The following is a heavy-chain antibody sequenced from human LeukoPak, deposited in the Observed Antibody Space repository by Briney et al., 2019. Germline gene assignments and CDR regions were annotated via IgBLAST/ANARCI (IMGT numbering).Heavy chain of an antibody. D-gene: IGHD6-19*01. CDR1: GYTFTSYD. V-gene: IGHV1-8*01. CDR3: ARGRIAVAGTFPY. Sequence: ASVKVSCKASGYTFTSYDINWVRQATGQGLEWMGWMNPNSGNTGYAQKFQGRVTMTRNTSISTAYMELSSLRSEDTAVYYRARGRIAVAGTFPYWGQGTLVTVSS. J-gene: IGHJ4*02. CDR2: MNPNSGNT.